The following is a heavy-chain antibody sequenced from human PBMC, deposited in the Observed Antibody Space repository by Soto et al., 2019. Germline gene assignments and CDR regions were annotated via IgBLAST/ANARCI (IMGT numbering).Heavy chain of an antibody. D-gene: IGHD3-10*01. CDR3: ARNYGSGSSNYYYGMDV. CDR2: IYYSGST. Sequence: WETLSLTCTVSGGSISSYYWSWIRQPPGKGLEWIGYIYYSGSTNYNPSLKSRVTISVDTSKNQFSLKLSSVTAADTAVYYCARNYGSGSSNYYYGMDVWGQGTTVTVSS. J-gene: IGHJ6*02. V-gene: IGHV4-59*01. CDR1: GGSISSYY.